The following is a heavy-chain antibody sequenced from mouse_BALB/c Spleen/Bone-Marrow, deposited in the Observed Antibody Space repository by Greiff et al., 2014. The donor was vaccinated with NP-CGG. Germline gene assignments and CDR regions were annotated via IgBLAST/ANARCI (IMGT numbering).Heavy chain of an antibody. V-gene: IGHV3-8*02. D-gene: IGHD4-1*01. CDR3: ATGYYFDY. J-gene: IGHJ2*01. CDR2: ITYSANT. CDR1: GDSITRGY. Sequence: VQLKESGPSLVKPPQTLSLTCSVTGDSITRGYWNWIRKFPGNKLEYMGYITYSANTYYNPSLKSRLSITRDTSKNQYYLQLNSVTTEDSATYYCATGYYFDYWGQGTTLTVSS.